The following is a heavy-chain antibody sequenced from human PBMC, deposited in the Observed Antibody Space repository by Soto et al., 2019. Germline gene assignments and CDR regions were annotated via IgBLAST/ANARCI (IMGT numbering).Heavy chain of an antibody. V-gene: IGHV1-3*01. CDR3: ARDSPPVDY. CDR2: INAGNGNT. J-gene: IGHJ4*02. Sequence: ASVKVSCKASGYTFTSYAMHWVRQAPGQRLEWMGWINAGNGNTKYAQKLQGRVTITRDTSASTAYMELRSLRSDDTAVYYCARDSPPVDYWGQGALVTVSS. CDR1: GYTFTSYA.